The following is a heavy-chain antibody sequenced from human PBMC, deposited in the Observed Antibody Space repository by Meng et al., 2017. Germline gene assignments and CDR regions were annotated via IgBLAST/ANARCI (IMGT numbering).Heavy chain of an antibody. D-gene: IGHD5-18*01. CDR3: ARDLQLWSNIYYYYYYGMDV. V-gene: IGHV4-4*07. CDR2: IYTSGST. Sequence: SETLSLTCTVSGGSISSYYWSWIRQPAGKGLEWIGRIYTSGSTNYNPSLKSRVTMSVDTSKNQFSLKLSSVTAADTAVYYCARDLQLWSNIYYYYYYGMDVWGQGTMVTVSS. J-gene: IGHJ6*02. CDR1: GGSISSYY.